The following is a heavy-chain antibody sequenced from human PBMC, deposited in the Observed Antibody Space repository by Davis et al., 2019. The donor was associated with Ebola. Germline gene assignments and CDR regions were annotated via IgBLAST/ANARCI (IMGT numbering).Heavy chain of an antibody. J-gene: IGHJ4*02. Sequence: GESLKISCAASGFTFSDYYMSWIRQAPGKGLEWVSYISSSSSYTNYADSVKGRFTISRDNAKNSLYLQMNSLRAEDTAVYYCARGSVGIAAAGTPQGFDYWGQGTLVTVSS. CDR1: GFTFSDYY. D-gene: IGHD6-13*01. CDR2: ISSSSSYT. V-gene: IGHV3-11*06. CDR3: ARGSVGIAAAGTPQGFDY.